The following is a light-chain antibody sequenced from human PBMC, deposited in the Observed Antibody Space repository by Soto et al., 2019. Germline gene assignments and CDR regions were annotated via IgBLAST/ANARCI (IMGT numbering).Light chain of an antibody. J-gene: IGLJ2*01. CDR3: QSYDSSVSKVV. CDR2: GNS. V-gene: IGLV1-40*01. CDR1: SSNIWAGYD. Sequence: QSVLTQPPSVSGAPGQRVTISCTGSSSNIWAGYDVHWYQQLPGTAPKLLIYGNSNRPSGVPDRFSGSKSGTSASLAITGLQAEDEADYYCQSYDSSVSKVVFGGGTKLTVL.